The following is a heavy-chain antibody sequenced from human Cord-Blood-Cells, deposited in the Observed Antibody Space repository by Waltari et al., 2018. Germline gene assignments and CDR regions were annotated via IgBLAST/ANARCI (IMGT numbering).Heavy chain of an antibody. D-gene: IGHD1-26*01. J-gene: IGHJ4*02. Sequence: QVQLVQSGAEVKKPGASVKVSCQASGYTFTSSDINWVRQATGQGLEWMGWKNPISGNTGYAQKFQGRGTMTRNTSISTAYMELSSLRSEDTAVYYCASGYIVGLSGYDYWGQGTLVTVSS. CDR3: ASGYIVGLSGYDY. CDR1: GYTFTSSD. V-gene: IGHV1-8*01. CDR2: KNPISGNT.